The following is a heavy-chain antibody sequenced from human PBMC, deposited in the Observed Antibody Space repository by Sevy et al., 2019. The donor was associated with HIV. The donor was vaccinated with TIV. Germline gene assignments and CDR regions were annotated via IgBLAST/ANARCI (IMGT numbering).Heavy chain of an antibody. CDR2: XXXXXTHT. D-gene: IGHD4-17*01. Sequence: GGSLRLSXEGSXXXXXXHXIXWXRXXPGRXXEWVAVXXXXXTHTYYADSVKGRFNISRDNSKNTLYLQMNSLRHEDSAIYFXVRXXXXYAXXXXXXWGQGXQVTVSS. CDR3: VRXXXXYAXXXXXX. V-gene: IGHV3-30-3*01. J-gene: IGHJ1*01. CDR1: XXXXXXHX.